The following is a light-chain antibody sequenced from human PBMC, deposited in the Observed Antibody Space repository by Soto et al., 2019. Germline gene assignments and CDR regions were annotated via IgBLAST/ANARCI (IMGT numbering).Light chain of an antibody. CDR3: QQRSNWPPGLT. CDR2: DAS. J-gene: IGKJ4*01. CDR1: QSVSSY. Sequence: EIVLTQSPATLSLSPGERATLSCRASQSVSSYLAWYQQKPGQAPRLLIYDASNRATGIPARFSGSGSGTDFTLTXSXLEPEXXAVYYCQQRSNWPPGLTFGGGTKVEIK. V-gene: IGKV3-11*01.